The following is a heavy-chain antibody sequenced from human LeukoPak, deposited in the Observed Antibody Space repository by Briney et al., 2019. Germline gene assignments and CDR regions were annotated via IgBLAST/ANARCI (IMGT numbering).Heavy chain of an antibody. J-gene: IGHJ3*02. V-gene: IGHV4-30-2*01. D-gene: IGHD5-18*01. CDR1: GGSFSGYS. Sequence: SSETLSLTCAVYGGSFSGYSWSWIRQPPGKGLEWIGYIYHSGSTYYNPSLKSRVAISVDRSKNQFSLKLTSVTAADTAVYYCARGEIQLWFGAFDIWGQGTMVTVSS. CDR3: ARGEIQLWFGAFDI. CDR2: IYHSGST.